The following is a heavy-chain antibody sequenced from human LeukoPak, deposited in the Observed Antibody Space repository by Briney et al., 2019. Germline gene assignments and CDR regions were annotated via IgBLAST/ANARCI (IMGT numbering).Heavy chain of an antibody. J-gene: IGHJ4*02. Sequence: GGSLRLSCAISGLTFSSYAMSWVRQAPGKGLEWVSAISGSGGSTYYADSVKGRFTISRDNSKNTLYLQMNSLRAEDTAVYYCAKVPAARSTVTTADYWGQGTQVTVSS. CDR3: AKVPAARSTVTTADY. CDR1: GLTFSSYA. CDR2: ISGSGGST. V-gene: IGHV3-23*01. D-gene: IGHD4-17*01.